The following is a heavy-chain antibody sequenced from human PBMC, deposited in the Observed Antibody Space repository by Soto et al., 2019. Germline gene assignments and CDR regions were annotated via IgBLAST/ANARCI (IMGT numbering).Heavy chain of an antibody. CDR3: ARGHPGKFDI. CDR2: INNDGSNT. Sequence: DVQLVESGGGLVQPGGSLRLSCAASGFTFSSYWMHRVRQAPGKGLVWVSRINNDGSNTNYADSVKGRFTISRDNAKNTLYLQMNSLRAEDTAVYSCARGHPGKFDIWGQGTMVTVSS. V-gene: IGHV3-74*01. CDR1: GFTFSSYW. J-gene: IGHJ3*02.